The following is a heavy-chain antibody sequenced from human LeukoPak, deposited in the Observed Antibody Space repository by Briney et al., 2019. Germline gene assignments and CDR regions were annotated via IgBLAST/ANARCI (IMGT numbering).Heavy chain of an antibody. J-gene: IGHJ4*02. V-gene: IGHV3-30*03. CDR2: ISYDGSNK. CDR3: VRGLGDY. Sequence: PGGSLRLSCAASGFAFSDYGMHWVRQAPGKGLEWVALISYDGSNKYYADSVKGRFTISRDNSKNTLYLQMNSLRAEDTAVYYCVRGLGDYWGQGTLVTVSS. CDR1: GFAFSDYG.